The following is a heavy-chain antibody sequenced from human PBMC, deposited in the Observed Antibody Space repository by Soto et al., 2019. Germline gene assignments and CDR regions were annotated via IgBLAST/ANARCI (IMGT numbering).Heavy chain of an antibody. CDR3: ARAVAVPADFDY. J-gene: IGHJ4*02. CDR2: INAGNGNT. D-gene: IGHD6-19*01. Sequence: QVQLVQSGAEEKKPGASVKVSCKASGYTFTGYAMHWVRQAPGQRLEWMGWINAGNGNTKYSQKFQVRVTITRHTSARTAYMEPSSLRCEATALDYSARAVAVPADFDYWGQGTLVTVSS. V-gene: IGHV1-3*05. CDR1: GYTFTGYA.